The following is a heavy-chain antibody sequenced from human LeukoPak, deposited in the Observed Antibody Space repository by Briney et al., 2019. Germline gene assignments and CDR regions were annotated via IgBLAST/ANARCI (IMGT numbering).Heavy chain of an antibody. CDR2: IKSTGSTT. J-gene: IGHJ3*01. CDR1: GFTFSSYA. CDR3: AKDRRAGYPRDSFDA. D-gene: IGHD5-12*01. V-gene: IGHV3-23*01. Sequence: TGGSLRLSCEASGFTFSSYAMSWVRQAPGKGLEWVSSIKSTGSTTHYADAVRGRFTISRDNSANMLYLEMNSLRAKDTAYYYCAKDRRAGYPRDSFDAWGQGTAVTVS.